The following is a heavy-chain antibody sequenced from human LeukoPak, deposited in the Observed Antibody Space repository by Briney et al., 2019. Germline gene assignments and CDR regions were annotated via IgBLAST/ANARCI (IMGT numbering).Heavy chain of an antibody. D-gene: IGHD1-1*01. CDR3: ARDHDGDSLFDY. CDR2: ISSSSSYI. CDR1: GFTFSSYN. V-gene: IGHV3-21*01. J-gene: IGHJ4*02. Sequence: PGGSLRLSCAASGFTFSSYNMNWVRQAPGKGLEWVSSISSSSSYIYYADSVKGRFTISRDNAKNSLYLQMNSLRAEDTAVYYCARDHDGDSLFDYWGQGTLVTVSS.